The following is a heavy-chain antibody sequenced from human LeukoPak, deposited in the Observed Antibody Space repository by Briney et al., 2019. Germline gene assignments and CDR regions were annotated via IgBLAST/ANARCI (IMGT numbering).Heavy chain of an antibody. CDR3: ARVGEKAFHLWPEIDY. D-gene: IGHD5-24*01. J-gene: IGHJ4*02. V-gene: IGHV3-21*01. CDR2: ISTSSSYI. CDR1: GFTFSSYS. Sequence: GGSLRLSCAASGFTFSSYSMNWVRQAPGKGLEWVSSISTSSSYIYYADSVKGRFTISRDNAKNSLYLQMNSLRAEDTAVYYCARVGEKAFHLWPEIDYWGQGTLVTVS.